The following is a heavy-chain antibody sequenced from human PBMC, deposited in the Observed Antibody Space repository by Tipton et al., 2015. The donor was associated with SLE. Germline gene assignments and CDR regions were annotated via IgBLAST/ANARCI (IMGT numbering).Heavy chain of an antibody. CDR2: VHYSGNI. CDR1: GGSINGYF. CDR3: ARERPDCAVTSCYGFFDP. D-gene: IGHD2-2*01. V-gene: IGHV4-59*01. Sequence: LRLSCSVSGGSINGYFWSWIRQPPGKGLEWIGYVHYSGNIKSNPSLKSRVTISVDTSMNHFSLKLNSVTAADTAVYYCARERPDCAVTSCYGFFDPWGQGALVTVSS. J-gene: IGHJ5*02.